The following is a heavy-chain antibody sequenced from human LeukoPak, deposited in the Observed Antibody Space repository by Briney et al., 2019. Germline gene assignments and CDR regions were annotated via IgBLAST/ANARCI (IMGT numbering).Heavy chain of an antibody. J-gene: IGHJ4*02. CDR1: GLTFDDYA. CDR2: ISWNSGSI. V-gene: IGHV3-9*01. Sequence: GGSLRLSCAVSGLTFDDYAMHWVRQAPGKGLEWVSGISWNSGSIGYADSVKGRFTIARDNAKNSLYLQMNSLRAEDTAVYYCARGLPTHYYDSSGYFEPFDYWGQGTLVTVSS. CDR3: ARGLPTHYYDSSGYFEPFDY. D-gene: IGHD3-22*01.